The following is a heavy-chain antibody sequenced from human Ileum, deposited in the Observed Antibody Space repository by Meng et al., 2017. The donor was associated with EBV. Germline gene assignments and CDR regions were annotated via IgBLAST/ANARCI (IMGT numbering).Heavy chain of an antibody. CDR3: ANNNHNGVGHYDY. CDR2: IYYDDDK. Sequence: TLQEYTATLVTTTQTLPLTYCFAGVSPSNSGMAVGWIRQPPPKTLVWLALIYYDDDKRYSPSLHTRLIITKDTTNNQLVLTMTNTDPVDTATYYCANNNHNGVGHYDYWGQGALVTVSS. V-gene: IGHV2-5*02. D-gene: IGHD2-8*01. CDR1: GVSPSNSGMA. J-gene: IGHJ4*02.